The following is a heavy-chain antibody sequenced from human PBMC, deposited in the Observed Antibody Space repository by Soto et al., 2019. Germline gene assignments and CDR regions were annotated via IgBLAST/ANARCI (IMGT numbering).Heavy chain of an antibody. Sequence: QVQVVQSGDEVKKPGASVKVSGKASGYTFTNYGFSWVRQAPGQGFGWMGWISGYNGNTKYAEKFQARVTMTTDTSTSTAHMELRSLRSDDTAVYYCAREGQAPYYYYGMDVWGQGTAVTVSS. J-gene: IGHJ6*02. CDR2: ISGYNGNT. CDR3: AREGQAPYYYYGMDV. V-gene: IGHV1-18*01. CDR1: GYTFTNYG.